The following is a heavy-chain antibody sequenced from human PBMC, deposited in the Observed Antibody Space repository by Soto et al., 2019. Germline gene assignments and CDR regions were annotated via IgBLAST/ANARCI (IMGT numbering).Heavy chain of an antibody. J-gene: IGHJ4*02. CDR2: IYYSGST. Sequence: PSETLSLTCTVSGGSISSYYWSWIRQPPGKGLEWIGYIYYSGSTNYNPSLKSRVTISVDTSKNQFSLKLSSVTAADTAVYYCARGYGEAFDYWGQGTLVTVSS. CDR3: ARGYGEAFDY. D-gene: IGHD4-17*01. CDR1: GGSISSYY. V-gene: IGHV4-59*01.